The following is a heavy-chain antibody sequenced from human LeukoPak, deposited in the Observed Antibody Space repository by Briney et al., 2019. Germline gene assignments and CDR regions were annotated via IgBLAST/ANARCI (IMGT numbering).Heavy chain of an antibody. Sequence: GGSLRLSCAASGFTFSSYGMHWVRQAPGKGLNWVGFIRRKAYGGTTEYAASVKGRFTISRGDSISVAYLQMNSLKTEDTAVYYCTRDPRAVWFGELPYYYMDVWGKGTTVTVSS. J-gene: IGHJ6*03. CDR1: GFTFSSYG. CDR2: IRRKAYGGTT. V-gene: IGHV3-49*04. D-gene: IGHD3-10*01. CDR3: TRDPRAVWFGELPYYYMDV.